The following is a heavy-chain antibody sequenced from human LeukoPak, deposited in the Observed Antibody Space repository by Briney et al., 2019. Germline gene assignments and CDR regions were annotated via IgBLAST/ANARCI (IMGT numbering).Heavy chain of an antibody. CDR1: GFTFSKYW. Sequence: GGSLRLSCAASGFTFSKYWMLWVRQAPGKELESVSRINTDGTVTTYADSVKGRFTVSRDNADSTMFLQMNSVRDEDTAVYYCATKQWLAPPPDSWGQGTPVTVSS. J-gene: IGHJ4*02. CDR3: ATKQWLAPPPDS. V-gene: IGHV3-74*01. D-gene: IGHD6-19*01. CDR2: INTDGTVT.